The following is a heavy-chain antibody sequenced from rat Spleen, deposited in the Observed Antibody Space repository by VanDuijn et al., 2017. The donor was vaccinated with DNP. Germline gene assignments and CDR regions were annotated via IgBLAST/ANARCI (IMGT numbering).Heavy chain of an antibody. J-gene: IGHJ3*01. Sequence: QVQLKESGPGLVQPSQTLSLTCTVSGFSLISYHVHWVRQPPGKGLEWMGRIQSGGSTDYNSDLKSRLSISRDTPKSQVFLKMNSLQTEDTATYYCARSPETSYIYFPWAYWGQGTLVTVSS. CDR2: IQSGGST. CDR3: ARSPETSYIYFPWAY. V-gene: IGHV2-27*01. D-gene: IGHD1-2*01. CDR1: GFSLISYH.